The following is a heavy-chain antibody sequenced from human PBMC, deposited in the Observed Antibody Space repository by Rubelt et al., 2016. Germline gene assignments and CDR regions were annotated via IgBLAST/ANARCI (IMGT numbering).Heavy chain of an antibody. V-gene: IGHV4-34*01. J-gene: IGHJ4*02. D-gene: IGHD3-22*01. Sequence: QVQLQQWGAGLLKPSETLSLTCAVYGGSFSGYYWSWIRQPPGKGLEWIGEINHSGSTNYNPSLQSRVTLSVDTSKNQCSLKLSSVTAADTAVYYCARGKEGLGVTMMDYWGQGTLVTVSS. CDR2: INHSGST. CDR1: GGSFSGYY. CDR3: ARGKEGLGVTMMDY.